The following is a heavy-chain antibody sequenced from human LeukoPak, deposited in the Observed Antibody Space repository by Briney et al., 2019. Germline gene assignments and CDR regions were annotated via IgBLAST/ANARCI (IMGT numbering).Heavy chain of an antibody. Sequence: GGSLRLSCAASGFTFSSYSMNWVRQAPGKGLEWVSSISSSSSYIYYADSVKGRFTISRDNAKNSLYLQMNSLRAEDTAVYYCARRFLTGLGGNWFDPWGQGTLVTVSS. CDR2: ISSSSSYI. CDR1: GFTFSSYS. V-gene: IGHV3-21*01. D-gene: IGHD3-16*01. CDR3: ARRFLTGLGGNWFDP. J-gene: IGHJ5*02.